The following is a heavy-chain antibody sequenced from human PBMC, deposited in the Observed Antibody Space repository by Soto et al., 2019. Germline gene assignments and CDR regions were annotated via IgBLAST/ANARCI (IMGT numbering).Heavy chain of an antibody. CDR3: ARAYGGYYFAY. CDR1: GGSVSSGSYY. CDR2: IYYSGST. J-gene: IGHJ4*02. V-gene: IGHV4-61*01. Sequence: SETLSLTCTVSGGSVSSGSYYWSWIRQPPGKGLEWIGYIYYSGSTNYNPSLKSRVTISVDTSKNQFSLKLSSVTAADTAVYYCARAYGGYYFAYWGQGTLVTVSS. D-gene: IGHD5-12*01.